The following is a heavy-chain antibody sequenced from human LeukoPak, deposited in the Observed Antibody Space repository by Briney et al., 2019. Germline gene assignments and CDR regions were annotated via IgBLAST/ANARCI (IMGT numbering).Heavy chain of an antibody. D-gene: IGHD6-19*01. V-gene: IGHV3-30*18. CDR2: ISHDGINT. J-gene: IGHJ4*02. CDR3: AKDQREAYGSGWSRDFDY. Sequence: PGGSLRLSCAASRFSFSNYAMHWVRQDSGRGLEWLAVISHDGINTYYADSVKGRFTISRDNSKNTLYLQLNSLRAEDTAVYYCAKDQREAYGSGWSRDFDYWGQGTLVTVSS. CDR1: RFSFSNYA.